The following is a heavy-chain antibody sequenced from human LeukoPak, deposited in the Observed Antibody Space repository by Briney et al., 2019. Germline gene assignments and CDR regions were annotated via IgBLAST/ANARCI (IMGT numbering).Heavy chain of an antibody. CDR2: ISYDGDNN. CDR3: ARGSANSGWYLIDY. D-gene: IGHD6-19*01. CDR1: GFSFTSYA. V-gene: IGHV3-30-3*01. Sequence: PGGSLRLSYAASGFSFTSYALDWVRQAPGKGLEWVAVISYDGDNNYYADSVKGRFTISRDKSKNTLYLQMNSLRAEDTAVYYCARGSANSGWYLIDYWGQGTLVTVSS. J-gene: IGHJ4*02.